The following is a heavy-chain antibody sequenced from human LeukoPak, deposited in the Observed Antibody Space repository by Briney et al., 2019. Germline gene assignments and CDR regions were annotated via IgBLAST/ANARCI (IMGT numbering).Heavy chain of an antibody. CDR3: AKVETAAAATLRGFDD. V-gene: IGHV3-23*01. CDR1: GFTFSSYA. D-gene: IGHD6-13*01. CDR2: IGGSGGST. J-gene: IGHJ4*02. Sequence: SGGSLRLSCAASGFTFSSYAMSWVRQAPGKGLEWVSSIGGSGGSTYYADSVKGRFTISRDNSKNTLYLQMNSLRAEDTAVYYCAKVETAAAATLRGFDDWGQGTLVTVSS.